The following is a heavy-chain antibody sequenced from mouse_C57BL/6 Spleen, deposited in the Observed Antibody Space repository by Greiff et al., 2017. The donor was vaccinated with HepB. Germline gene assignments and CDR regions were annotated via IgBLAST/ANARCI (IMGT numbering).Heavy chain of an antibody. Sequence: VQLVESGPELVKPGASVKISCKASGYAFSSSWMNWVKQRPGKGLEWIGRIYPGDGDTNYNGKFKGKATLTADKSSSTAYMQLSSLTSEDSAVYFCARWDLRGYFDVWGTGTTVTVSS. CDR3: ARWDLRGYFDV. CDR1: GYAFSSSW. J-gene: IGHJ1*03. D-gene: IGHD4-1*01. V-gene: IGHV1-82*01. CDR2: IYPGDGDT.